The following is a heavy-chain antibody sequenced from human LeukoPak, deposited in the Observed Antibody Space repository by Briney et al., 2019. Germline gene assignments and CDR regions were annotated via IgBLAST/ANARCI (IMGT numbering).Heavy chain of an antibody. D-gene: IGHD6-19*01. CDR3: ARDGAVAGIYFYFDY. J-gene: IGHJ4*02. Sequence: GGSLRLSCAASGFTFSSYAMHWVRQAPSKGLEWVAVISYDGSNKYYADSVKGRFTISRDNSKNTLYLQMNSLRAEDTAVYSCARDGAVAGIYFYFDYWGQGTLVTVSS. CDR2: ISYDGSNK. CDR1: GFTFSSYA. V-gene: IGHV3-30-3*01.